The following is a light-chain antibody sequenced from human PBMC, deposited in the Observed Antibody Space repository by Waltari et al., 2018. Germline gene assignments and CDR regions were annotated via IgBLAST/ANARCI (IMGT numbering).Light chain of an antibody. CDR1: QSVSSY. CDR3: QQRHDWPLT. CDR2: DAF. V-gene: IGKV3-11*01. Sequence: EIVLTQSPATLSLSPGERATLSCRASQSVSSYLAWYQQRPGQAPRPLSYDAFNRATGIPARFSGSGSGTDFTLTISSLEPEDFAVYYCQQRHDWPLTFGGGTTVEI. J-gene: IGKJ4*01.